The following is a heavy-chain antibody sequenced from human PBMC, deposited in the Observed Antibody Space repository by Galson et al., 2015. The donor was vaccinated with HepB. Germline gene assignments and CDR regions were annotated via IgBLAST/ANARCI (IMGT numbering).Heavy chain of an antibody. D-gene: IGHD3-10*01. CDR3: AKGAGYYYGSGSYVY. CDR1: GFAFSSYA. J-gene: IGHJ4*02. CDR2: ISGSGGST. V-gene: IGHV3-23*01. Sequence: SLRLSCAASGFAFSSYAMSWVRQAPGKGLEWVSAISGSGGSTYYADSVKGRFTISRDNSKNTLYLQMNSLRAEDTAVYYCAKGAGYYYGSGSYVYWGQGTLVTVSS.